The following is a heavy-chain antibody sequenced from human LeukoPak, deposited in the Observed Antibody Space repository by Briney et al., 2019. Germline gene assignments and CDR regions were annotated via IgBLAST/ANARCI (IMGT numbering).Heavy chain of an antibody. Sequence: PSETLSLTCAIYGGSFSGYYWTWIRQPPGKGLEWIGETNRGGSTNYNPSLKSRVTISVDTSKNHFSLKLSSVTAADTAVYYCARDRYSGYEPDAFDIWGQGTMVTVSS. V-gene: IGHV4-34*01. CDR2: TNRGGST. J-gene: IGHJ3*02. CDR3: ARDRYSGYEPDAFDI. CDR1: GGSFSGYY. D-gene: IGHD5-12*01.